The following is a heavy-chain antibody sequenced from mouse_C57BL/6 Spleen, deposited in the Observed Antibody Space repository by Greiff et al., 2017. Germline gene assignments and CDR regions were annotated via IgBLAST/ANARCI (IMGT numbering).Heavy chain of an antibody. Sequence: VQLQQSGPGLVQPSQSLSITCTVSGFSFTSYGVHWVRQSPGKGLEWLGVIWSGGGTDNNAAFITRLSICKDNSKSHVFFKINSLRADDTAIYYCARNNCGAWFAYWGQGTLVPVSA. CDR2: IWSGGGT. CDR3: ARNNCGAWFAY. V-gene: IGHV2-2*01. CDR1: GFSFTSYG. J-gene: IGHJ3*01.